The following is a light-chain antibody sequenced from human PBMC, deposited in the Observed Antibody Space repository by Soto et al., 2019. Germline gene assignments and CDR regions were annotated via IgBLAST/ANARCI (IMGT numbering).Light chain of an antibody. V-gene: IGKV3-11*01. CDR2: DAS. J-gene: IGKJ4*01. CDR3: QQRSNWPLT. CDR1: QSVSSY. Sequence: EIVLTQSPATLSLSPGERATLSCRASQSVSSYLAWYQQKPGQAPRLLIYDASNRATGIPARFSGSGSGTDFTLTISSLVAEDFADYYYQQRSNWPLTFGGGTKVEIK.